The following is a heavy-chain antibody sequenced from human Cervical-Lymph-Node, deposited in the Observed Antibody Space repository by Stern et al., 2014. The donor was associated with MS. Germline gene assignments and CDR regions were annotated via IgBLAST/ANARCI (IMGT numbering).Heavy chain of an antibody. V-gene: IGHV4-30-2*01. CDR1: GGSINSGDYS. D-gene: IGHD4-23*01. CDR3: ARIFGGNFDN. J-gene: IGHJ4*02. Sequence: QMQLVQSGSGLVKPSQTLSLTCAVSGGSINSGDYSWSWIRQPPGKSLEWIGYIVHSGSTYYNPSLKSRVSISVDRSKNQFSLKLTSVTAADTAMYYCARIFGGNFDNWGQGTLVTVSS. CDR2: IVHSGST.